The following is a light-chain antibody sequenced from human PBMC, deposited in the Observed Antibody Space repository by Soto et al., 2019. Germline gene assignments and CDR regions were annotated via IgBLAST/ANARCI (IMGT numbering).Light chain of an antibody. Sequence: VVLTQSPGTLSLSPGERATLSCRASQTISHKYLAWFQQKAGQAPRLLIHSVFVRPAGAPDRFSGSGSGTDFTITISRLEPEDFAVYYCQLYSGSPWTFGQGTKVEV. CDR1: QTISHKY. CDR3: QLYSGSPWT. J-gene: IGKJ1*01. CDR2: SVF. V-gene: IGKV3-20*01.